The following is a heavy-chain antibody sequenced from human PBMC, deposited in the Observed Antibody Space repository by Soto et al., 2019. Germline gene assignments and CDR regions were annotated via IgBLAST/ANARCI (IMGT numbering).Heavy chain of an antibody. CDR1: GFTFTNSA. CDR2: IVVGSGNT. D-gene: IGHD3-22*01. V-gene: IGHV1-58*01. J-gene: IGHJ4*02. CDR3: ARDPYYYDRSDYRRHFDY. Sequence: ASVKVSCKASGFTFTNSAVQWVRQARGQRLEWIGWIVVGSGNTNYAQKFQDRVTITRDMSTSTVFMELSSLRSEDTAVYYCARDPYYYDRSDYRRHFDYWGQGTLVTVSS.